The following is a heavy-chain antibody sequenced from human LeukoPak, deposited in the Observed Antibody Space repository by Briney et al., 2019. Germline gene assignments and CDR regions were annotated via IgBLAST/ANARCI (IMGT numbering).Heavy chain of an antibody. J-gene: IGHJ4*02. CDR3: GRGSDYFDY. Sequence: SETLSLTCAVSGGSISSADFYWSWIRQHPGKGLEWIGFIYYSGSAYYNPSLKSRVSISVDTSKNQFSLTLNSVTAADTAVYYCGRGSDYFDYWGQGTLVTVSS. CDR2: IYYSGSA. V-gene: IGHV4-31*11. CDR1: GGSISSADFY.